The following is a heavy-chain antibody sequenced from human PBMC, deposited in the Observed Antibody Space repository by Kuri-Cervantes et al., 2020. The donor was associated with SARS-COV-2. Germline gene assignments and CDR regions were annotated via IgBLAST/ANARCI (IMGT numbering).Heavy chain of an antibody. CDR2: IYYSGST. J-gene: IGHJ4*02. D-gene: IGHD3-3*01. CDR1: GGSISSYY. CDR3: ARMYCDFWSGYYKYYFDY. Sequence: SETLSLTCTVSGGSISSYYWSWIRQPPGKGLEWIGYIYYSGSTNYNPSLKSRVTISVDTSKNQFSLKLSSVTAADTAVYYCARMYCDFWSGYYKYYFDYWGQGTLVTVSS. V-gene: IGHV4-59*01.